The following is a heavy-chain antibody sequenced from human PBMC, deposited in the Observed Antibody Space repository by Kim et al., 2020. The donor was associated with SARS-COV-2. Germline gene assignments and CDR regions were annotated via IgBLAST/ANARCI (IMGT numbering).Heavy chain of an antibody. CDR2: IKEDGSQK. Sequence: GGSLRLSCAASGFPFSRFWMSWVRQAPGKGLEWLANIKEDGSQKYYVDSVKGRFTISRDNAKNLLHLQMNSLRAEDTAVYYCARNSYTYNFSWGQGTLVTVSS. V-gene: IGHV3-7*01. J-gene: IGHJ4*02. CDR1: GFPFSRFW. CDR3: ARNSYTYNFS. D-gene: IGHD3-3*01.